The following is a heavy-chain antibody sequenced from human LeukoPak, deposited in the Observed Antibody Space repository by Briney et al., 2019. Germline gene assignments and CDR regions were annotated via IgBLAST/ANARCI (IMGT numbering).Heavy chain of an antibody. Sequence: GGSLRLSCAASGLTFSSYSMNWVRQAPGKGLEWVSSISSSSSYIYYADSVKGRFTISRDNAKNSLYLQMNSLGAEDTAVYYCAGDSSGYYPYYFDYWGQGTLVTVSS. CDR3: AGDSSGYYPYYFDY. V-gene: IGHV3-21*01. CDR1: GLTFSSYS. J-gene: IGHJ4*02. CDR2: ISSSSSYI. D-gene: IGHD3-22*01.